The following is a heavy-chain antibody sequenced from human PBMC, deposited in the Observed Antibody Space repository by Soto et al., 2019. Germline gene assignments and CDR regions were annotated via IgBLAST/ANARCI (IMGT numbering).Heavy chain of an antibody. D-gene: IGHD3-9*01. Sequence: SETLSLTCSVSGGSISSSSYYWGWIRQPPGKGLEWIGSIHDSGTTYYNPYLKSRITISVDTSKKSFSLRLNSVNAADTAVYFCARHPYYDILTSYSTFDHWGQGTLVTVSS. V-gene: IGHV4-39*01. J-gene: IGHJ4*02. CDR2: IHDSGTT. CDR1: GGSISSSSYY. CDR3: ARHPYYDILTSYSTFDH.